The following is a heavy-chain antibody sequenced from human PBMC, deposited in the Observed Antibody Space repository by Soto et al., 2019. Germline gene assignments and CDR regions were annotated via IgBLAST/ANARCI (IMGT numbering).Heavy chain of an antibody. Sequence: ASVKVSCKASGYTFTSYYMHWVRQAPGQGLEWMGIINPSGGSTSYAQKFQGRVTMTRDTSTSTVYMELSSLRSEDTAVYYCARGRGSGYYYDSSGYYPPCYFDYWGQGTLVTVSS. V-gene: IGHV1-46*01. CDR3: ARGRGSGYYYDSSGYYPPCYFDY. CDR1: GYTFTSYY. CDR2: INPSGGST. D-gene: IGHD3-22*01. J-gene: IGHJ4*02.